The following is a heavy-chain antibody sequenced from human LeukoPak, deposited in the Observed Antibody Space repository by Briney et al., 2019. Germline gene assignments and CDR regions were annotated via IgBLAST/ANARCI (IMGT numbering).Heavy chain of an antibody. D-gene: IGHD5-24*01. V-gene: IGHV4-59*12. J-gene: IGHJ4*02. CDR2: IYYSGST. Sequence: SETLSLTCTVSGDSISNYYWSWIRQPPGKGLEWIGYIYYSGSTNYNPSLKSRVSISADTSKNQFSLKLSSVTAADTAVYYCASRLDGYYSRPFDYWGQGTLVTVSS. CDR1: GDSISNYY. CDR3: ASRLDGYYSRPFDY.